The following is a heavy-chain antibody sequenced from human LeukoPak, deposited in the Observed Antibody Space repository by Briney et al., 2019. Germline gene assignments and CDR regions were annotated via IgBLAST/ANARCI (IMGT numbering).Heavy chain of an antibody. CDR2: VYHSGST. CDR3: ARVSDDEHGGNSGAIYFES. D-gene: IGHD4-23*01. Sequence: SETLSLTCTVSGYSIMSTFYWGWIRQSPGEGLEWIGNVYHSGSTYSNPSLRSRVTISVDTSKNQFSLKLSSVTAADTAVYYCARVSDDEHGGNSGAIYFESWGQGTVVTVSS. CDR1: GYSIMSTFY. V-gene: IGHV4-38-2*02. J-gene: IGHJ4*02.